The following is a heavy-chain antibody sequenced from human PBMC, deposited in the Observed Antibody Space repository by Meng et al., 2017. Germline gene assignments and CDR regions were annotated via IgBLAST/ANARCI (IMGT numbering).Heavy chain of an antibody. V-gene: IGHV3-23*04. CDR1: GFTFSSYA. CDR3: AKDLTAAAGS. J-gene: IGHJ4*02. CDR2: ISGSGGST. D-gene: IGHD6-13*01. Sequence: GQVVGAGGGLVRPGGSLSLSCAASGFTFSSYAMSWVRQAPGKGLEWVSAISGSGGSTYYAASVKGRFTISRDNSKNTLYLQMNSLRAEDTAVYYCAKDLTAAAGSWGQGTLVTVSS.